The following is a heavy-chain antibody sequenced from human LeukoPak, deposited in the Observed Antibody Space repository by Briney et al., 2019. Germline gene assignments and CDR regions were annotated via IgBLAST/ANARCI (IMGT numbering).Heavy chain of an antibody. Sequence: GRPLRLSCAASGFTFDDYAMHWVRQAPGKGLEWVSGISWNSGSIGYADSVKGRFTISRDNAKNSLYLQMNSLRAEDTALYYCAKDIAYYYDSSGYSANFDYWGQGTLVTVSS. J-gene: IGHJ4*02. D-gene: IGHD3-22*01. CDR3: AKDIAYYYDSSGYSANFDY. CDR1: GFTFDDYA. V-gene: IGHV3-9*01. CDR2: ISWNSGSI.